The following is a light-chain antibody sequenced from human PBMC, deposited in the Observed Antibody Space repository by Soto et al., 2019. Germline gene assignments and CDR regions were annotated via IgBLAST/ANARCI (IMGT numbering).Light chain of an antibody. V-gene: IGKV3-20*01. CDR1: QSISRS. CDR2: GAS. J-gene: IGKJ1*01. Sequence: EIVLTQSPAILSVSPGERATLSCRASQSISRSLAWYQQKPGQAPRLLIYGASSRATGIPDRSSGSGSGTDFTLTISRLEPEDFAVYYCQQYGSSPWTFGQGTKVDI. CDR3: QQYGSSPWT.